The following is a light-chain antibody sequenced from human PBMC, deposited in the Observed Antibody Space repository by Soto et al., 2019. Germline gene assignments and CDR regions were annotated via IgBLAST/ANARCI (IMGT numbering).Light chain of an antibody. Sequence: QSVLTQPPSVSAAPGQKVTISCSGSSSNIGNNYVSWYQQLPGTAPKLLIYENNKRPPGIPDRFCGSKSGTSATLGITGLQTGDEADYYCGTWDSCQSAGWVFGGGTKLTVL. V-gene: IGLV1-51*02. CDR1: SSNIGNNY. CDR3: GTWDSCQSAGWV. CDR2: ENN. J-gene: IGLJ3*02.